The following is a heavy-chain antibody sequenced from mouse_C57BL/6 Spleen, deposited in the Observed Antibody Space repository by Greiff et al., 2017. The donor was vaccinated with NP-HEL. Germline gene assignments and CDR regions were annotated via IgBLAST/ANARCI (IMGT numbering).Heavy chain of an antibody. V-gene: IGHV1-52*01. CDR2: IDPSDSET. CDR3: ARWNYDYPYAMDY. D-gene: IGHD2-4*01. CDR1: GYTFTSYW. Sequence: VQLQQPGAELVRPGSSVKLSCKASGYTFTSYWMHWVKQRPIQGLEWIGNIDPSDSETHYNQKFKDKATLTVDKSSSTAYMQLSSLTSEDSAVYYCARWNYDYPYAMDYWGQGTSVTVSS. J-gene: IGHJ4*01.